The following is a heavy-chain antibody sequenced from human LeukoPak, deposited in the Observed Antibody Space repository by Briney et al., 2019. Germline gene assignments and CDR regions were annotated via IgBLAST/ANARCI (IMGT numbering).Heavy chain of an antibody. Sequence: GGSLRLSCAASGFTFSSYGMHWVRQVPGKGLEWVAVISYDGSNKYYADSVKGRFTISRDNSKNTLYLQMNSLRAEDTAVYYCAKDLADYGDYEVVYYGMDVWGQGTTVTVSS. V-gene: IGHV3-30*18. CDR1: GFTFSSYG. D-gene: IGHD4-17*01. J-gene: IGHJ6*02. CDR3: AKDLADYGDYEVVYYGMDV. CDR2: ISYDGSNK.